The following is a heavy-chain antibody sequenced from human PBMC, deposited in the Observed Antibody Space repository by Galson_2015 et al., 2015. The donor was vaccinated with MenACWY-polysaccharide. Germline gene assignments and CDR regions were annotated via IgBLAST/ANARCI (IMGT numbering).Heavy chain of an antibody. J-gene: IGHJ6*03. CDR1: GGSISNGDSY. CDR3: ARDLRSQATYHYYYMDV. Sequence: LSLTCTVSGGSISNGDSYWSWIRQPPGKGLEWIGYVYYTGSTFYNPSLKSRLTISLDTSKSQFSLNLNSVTAADTAVYYCARDLRSQATYHYYYMDVWGRGTTVTVSS. CDR2: VYYTGST. V-gene: IGHV4-30-4*01.